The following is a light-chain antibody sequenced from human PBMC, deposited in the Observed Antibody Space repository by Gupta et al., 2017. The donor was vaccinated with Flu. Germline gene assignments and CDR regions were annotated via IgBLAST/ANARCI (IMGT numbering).Light chain of an antibody. CDR2: EVS. J-gene: IGLJ2*01. V-gene: IGLV2-14*01. CDR3: SSYTTRNTVV. CDR1: SSDVGASNS. Sequence: SITISCTGTSSDVGASNSVSWYQHHPGKAPKLMIYEVSNRPSGVPDRFSGSKSGNTASLTISGLQAEDEADYYCSSYTTRNTVVFGGGTKLTVL.